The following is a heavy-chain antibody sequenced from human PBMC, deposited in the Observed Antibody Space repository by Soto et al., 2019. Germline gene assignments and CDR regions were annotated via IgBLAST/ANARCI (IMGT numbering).Heavy chain of an antibody. J-gene: IGHJ3*02. V-gene: IGHV3-23*01. CDR1: GFTFADYA. CDR2: LYDTDGT. CDR3: ATWLQREHNFDI. D-gene: IGHD1-1*01. Sequence: TGGSLRLSCTASGFTFADYAMSCVRQAPGKGLEWVSALYDTDGTFYADSVKGRFTISKDNSKNTFYLQLNSLRPDDTAVYYCATWLQREHNFDIWGLGTMVTVSS.